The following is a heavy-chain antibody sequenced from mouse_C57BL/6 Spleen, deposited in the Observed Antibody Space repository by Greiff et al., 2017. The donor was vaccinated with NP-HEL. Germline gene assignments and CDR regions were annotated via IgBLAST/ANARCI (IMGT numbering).Heavy chain of an antibody. CDR2: IYPRSGNT. J-gene: IGHJ2*01. CDR1: GYTFTSYG. D-gene: IGHD4-1*01. Sequence: QVQLQQSGAELARPGASVKLSCKASGYTFTSYGISWVKQRTGQGLEWIGEIYPRSGNTYYNEKFKGKATLTADKSSSTAYMERRSLTSEDSAVYVCASSELGGVDYWGQGTTLTVSS. V-gene: IGHV1-81*01. CDR3: ASSELGGVDY.